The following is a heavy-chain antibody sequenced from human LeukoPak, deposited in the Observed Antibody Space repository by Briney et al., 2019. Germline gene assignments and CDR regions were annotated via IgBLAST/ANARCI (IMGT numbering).Heavy chain of an antibody. Sequence: GASVKVSCKASGGTFSSYAISWVRQAPGQGLEWMGGIIPIFGTANYAQKFQGRVTITADESTSTAYMELRSLRSDDTAVYYCARACGGDCFYYFDYWGQGTLVTVSS. CDR2: IIPIFGTA. CDR1: GGTFSSYA. D-gene: IGHD2-21*01. CDR3: ARACGGDCFYYFDY. V-gene: IGHV1-69*13. J-gene: IGHJ4*02.